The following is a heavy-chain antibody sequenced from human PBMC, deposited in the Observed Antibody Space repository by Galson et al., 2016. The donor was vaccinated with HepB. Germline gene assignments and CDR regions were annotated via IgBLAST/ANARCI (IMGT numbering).Heavy chain of an antibody. J-gene: IGHJ4*02. D-gene: IGHD3-16*01. CDR1: GGTFSRQA. V-gene: IGHV1-69*06. CDR3: ARGFGNYDPFDS. CDR2: ITPFIGTS. Sequence: SVKVSCKASGGTFSRQAISWVRQAPGQGLEWMGGITPFIGTSKYAQKFQDRVTITGDKSTNTAYLEPSSLRYEDTATYYCARGFGNYDPFDSWGQGTRVSVSS.